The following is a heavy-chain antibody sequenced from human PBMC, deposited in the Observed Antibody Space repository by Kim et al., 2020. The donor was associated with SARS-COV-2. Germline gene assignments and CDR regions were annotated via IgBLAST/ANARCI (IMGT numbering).Heavy chain of an antibody. CDR3: AKSPLTTTNWFDP. J-gene: IGHJ5*02. Sequence: YNPSLKSRVTIAVDTSKNQFSLKLSSVTAADTAVYYCAKSPLTTTNWFDPWGQGTLVTVSS. D-gene: IGHD4-17*01. V-gene: IGHV4-30-2*05.